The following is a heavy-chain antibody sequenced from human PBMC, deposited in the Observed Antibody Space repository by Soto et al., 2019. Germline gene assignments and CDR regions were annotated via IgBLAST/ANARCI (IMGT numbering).Heavy chain of an antibody. CDR2: IFSNDEK. V-gene: IGHV2-26*01. D-gene: IGHD3-3*01. J-gene: IGHJ5*02. Sequence: SGPTLVNPTATLTLTCTVSGFSLSNARMGVSWIRQPPGKALEWLAHIFSNDEKSYSTSLKSRLTISKDTSKSQVVLTMTNMDPVDTATYYCARMDDFWSGQTDLKKYDWFDPWGQGTLVTVSS. CDR1: GFSLSNARMG. CDR3: ARMDDFWSGQTDLKKYDWFDP.